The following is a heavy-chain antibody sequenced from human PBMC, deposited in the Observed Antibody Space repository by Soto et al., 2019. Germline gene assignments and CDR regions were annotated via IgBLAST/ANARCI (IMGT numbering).Heavy chain of an antibody. V-gene: IGHV1-46*01. CDR2: INPSGGST. Sequence: GASVKVSCKASGYTFTSYYRHWVRQAPGQGLEWMGIINPSGGSTSYAQKFQGRVTMTRDTSTSTVYMELSSLRSEDTAVYYCARVPNSGWSRGGAFDIWGQGTMVTVSS. J-gene: IGHJ3*02. CDR3: ARVPNSGWSRGGAFDI. CDR1: GYTFTSYY. D-gene: IGHD6-19*01.